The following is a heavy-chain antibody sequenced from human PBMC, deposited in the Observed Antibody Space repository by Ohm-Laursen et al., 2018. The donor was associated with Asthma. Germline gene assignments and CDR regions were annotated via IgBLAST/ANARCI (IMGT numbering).Heavy chain of an antibody. Sequence: TQTLTLTRTFSGFSLSTSGVGVGWIRQPPGKALEWLALIYWNDDKRYSPSLKSRLTITKDTSKNQVVLTMTNMDPVDTATYYCAHRTGDQYYYYGMDVWGQGTTVTVSS. CDR3: AHRTGDQYYYYGMDV. J-gene: IGHJ6*02. D-gene: IGHD7-27*01. CDR1: GFSLSTSGVG. CDR2: IYWNDDK. V-gene: IGHV2-5*01.